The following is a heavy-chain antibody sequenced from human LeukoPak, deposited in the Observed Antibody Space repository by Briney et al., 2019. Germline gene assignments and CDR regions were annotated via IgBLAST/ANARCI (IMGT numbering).Heavy chain of an antibody. CDR3: AKARDSSGYWAVDAFDI. V-gene: IGHV3-48*03. CDR2: ISSSGSTI. J-gene: IGHJ3*02. CDR1: GFTFSSYE. D-gene: IGHD3-22*01. Sequence: GGSLRLSCAASGFTFSSYEMNWVRQAPGKGLEWVSYISSSGSTIYYADSVKGRFTISRDNAKNSLYLQMNSLRTEDTALYYCAKARDSSGYWAVDAFDIWGQGTMVTVSS.